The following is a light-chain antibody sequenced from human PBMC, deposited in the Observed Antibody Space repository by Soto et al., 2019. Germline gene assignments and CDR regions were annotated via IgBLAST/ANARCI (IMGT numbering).Light chain of an antibody. CDR3: RSYTGSSSPYV. CDR1: SSDVGGYNY. Sequence: QSALTQPASVSGSPGQSITISCTGNSSDVGGYNYVSWYQQLPGKAPKLLIYEVSNRPSGVSNRFSGSKSVNTASLTISGLQAEDEADYYCRSYTGSSSPYVFGTGTKLTVL. V-gene: IGLV2-14*01. CDR2: EVS. J-gene: IGLJ1*01.